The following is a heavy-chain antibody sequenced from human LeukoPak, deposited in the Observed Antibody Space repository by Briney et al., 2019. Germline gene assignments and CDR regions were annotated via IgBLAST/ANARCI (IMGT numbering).Heavy chain of an antibody. J-gene: IGHJ4*02. CDR1: GGSISSYY. Sequence: SETLSLTCTVSGGSISSYYWSWIRQPPGKGLEWIGYIYTSGSTNYNPSLKSRVTISVDTSKNQFSLKLSSVTAADTAVYYCARQSGPPPAYYFDYWGQGTLVTVSS. D-gene: IGHD1-26*01. CDR3: ARQSGPPPAYYFDY. V-gene: IGHV4-4*09. CDR2: IYTSGST.